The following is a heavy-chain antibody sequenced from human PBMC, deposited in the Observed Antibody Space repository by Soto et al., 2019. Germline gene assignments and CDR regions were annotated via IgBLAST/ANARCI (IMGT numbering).Heavy chain of an antibody. V-gene: IGHV3-7*01. D-gene: IGHD6-19*01. CDR2: VRQDGSQK. CDR3: VRGGSSGWHLDS. J-gene: IGHJ4*02. CDR1: GFTFSSYW. Sequence: GGSLRLSCEASGFTFSSYWMSWVRQAPGKGLEWVANVRQDGSQKFLVDSVKGRFTISRDNAKNSMYLQMNSLRAEDTAVYYCVRGGSSGWHLDSLGQGALVTVSS.